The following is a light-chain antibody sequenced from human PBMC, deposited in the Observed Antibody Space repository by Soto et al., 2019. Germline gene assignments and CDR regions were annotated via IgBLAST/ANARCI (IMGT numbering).Light chain of an antibody. CDR3: QKLTSYPHT. CDR2: GAS. CDR1: QDISSF. J-gene: IGKJ5*01. Sequence: DIQLTPSPSFLSASVVDIVTITCRASQDISSFLVWYQHKPGKAPTLLIYGASTLQTGVPSRFSGSGSGAEFTLTISSLEPEDFATYYCQKLTSYPHTCGQGKRREIK. V-gene: IGKV1-9*01.